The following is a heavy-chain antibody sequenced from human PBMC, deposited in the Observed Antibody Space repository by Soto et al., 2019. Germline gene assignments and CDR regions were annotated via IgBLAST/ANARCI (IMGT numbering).Heavy chain of an antibody. J-gene: IGHJ6*02. CDR1: GFTFSDYA. CDR3: ARDRRPSIYSGLAV. D-gene: IGHD2-2*01. Sequence: GGSLRLSCAASGFTFSDYAMSWVRQAPGKGLGWVSAIDGSSATTNYADSVKGRFTISRDNSKNTLFLHMSGLRAEDTAVYYCARDRRPSIYSGLAVWGPGTTVTVSS. V-gene: IGHV3-23*01. CDR2: IDGSSATT.